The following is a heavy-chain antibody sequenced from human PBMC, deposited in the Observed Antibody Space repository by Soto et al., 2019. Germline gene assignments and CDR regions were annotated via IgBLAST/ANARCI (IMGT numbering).Heavy chain of an antibody. CDR3: ARDLLGVGATVP. CDR1: GFTFSSYA. J-gene: IGHJ5*02. D-gene: IGHD1-26*01. V-gene: IGHV3-30-3*01. CDR2: ISYDGSNK. Sequence: QVQLVESGGGVVQPGRSLRLSCAASGFTFSSYAMHWVRQAPGKGLEWVAVISYDGSNKYYADSVKGRFTIPRDNSKNPLYLQMNGRGAEHTAGYYCARDLLGVGATVPWGQGTLVTVSS.